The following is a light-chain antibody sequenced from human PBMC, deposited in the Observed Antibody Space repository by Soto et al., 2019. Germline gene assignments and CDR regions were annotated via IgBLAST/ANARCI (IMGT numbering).Light chain of an antibody. CDR3: SSYTSSSTSYV. Sequence: QSALTQPASVYGSPGQSITISCTGTSSDVGGYIYVSWYQQHPGKAPKLMIYDVTNRPSGVSNRFSGSKSGNTASLTISGLQAEDEADYYCSSYTSSSTSYVFGTGTKLTVL. J-gene: IGLJ1*01. V-gene: IGLV2-14*01. CDR2: DVT. CDR1: SSDVGGYIY.